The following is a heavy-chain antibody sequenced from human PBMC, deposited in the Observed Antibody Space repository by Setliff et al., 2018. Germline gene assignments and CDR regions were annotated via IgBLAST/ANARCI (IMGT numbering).Heavy chain of an antibody. D-gene: IGHD2-2*02. J-gene: IGHJ4*02. CDR1: GFTFSSYA. CDR2: ISGSGGST. CDR3: AKGGSTSCYTEADY. V-gene: IGHV3-23*01. Sequence: PGGSLRLSCAASGFTFSSYAMSWVRQAPGKGLEWVSGISGSGGSTYYADSVKGRFTISRDNSKNTLYLQMLSLRAEDTAVYYCAKGGSTSCYTEADYWGQGTLVTVSS.